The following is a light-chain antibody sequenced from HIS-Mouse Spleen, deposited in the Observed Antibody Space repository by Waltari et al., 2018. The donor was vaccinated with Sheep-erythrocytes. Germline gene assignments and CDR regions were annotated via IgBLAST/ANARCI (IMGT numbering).Light chain of an antibody. J-gene: IGLJ1*01. CDR1: SSDVGGSNH. CDR2: DVS. Sequence: QSALTQPRSVSGSPGQPVTISCTGTSSDVGGSNHVSWYQQYPGKAPKLMIYDVSKRPSGVPDRFSGSKSGNTASLTISGLQAEDEADYYCCSYAGSYNHVFATGTKVTVL. CDR3: CSYAGSYNHV. V-gene: IGLV2-11*01.